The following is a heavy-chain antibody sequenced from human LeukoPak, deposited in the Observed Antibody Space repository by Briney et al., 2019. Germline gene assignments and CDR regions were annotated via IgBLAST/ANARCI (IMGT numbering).Heavy chain of an antibody. CDR2: INDDGSAT. J-gene: IGHJ4*02. CDR3: AREHPYYYDSSGTALMAEIKYYFDY. D-gene: IGHD3-22*01. Sequence: GRSLRLSCAASGFTFSNYWMHWVRQVPGKGLVWVSRINDDGSATFYADSVKGRFTISRDNAKNTLFLQINSLRAEDTGVYYCAREHPYYYDSSGTALMAEIKYYFDYWGQGTLVTVSS. CDR1: GFTFSNYW. V-gene: IGHV3-74*01.